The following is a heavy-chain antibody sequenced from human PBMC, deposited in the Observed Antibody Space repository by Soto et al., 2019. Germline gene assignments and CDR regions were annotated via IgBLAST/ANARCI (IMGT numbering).Heavy chain of an antibody. CDR1: GGSISSSSYY. Sequence: QLQLQESGPGLVKPSETLSLTCTVSGGSISSSSYYWGWIRQPPGKGLEWIGSIYYSGSTYYNPSLKSRVTISVDTSKNQFSLKLSSVTAEDTDVYYCATLTDYYDSSGYYYFDYWGQGTLVTVSS. J-gene: IGHJ4*02. CDR2: IYYSGST. V-gene: IGHV4-39*01. CDR3: ATLTDYYDSSGYYYFDY. D-gene: IGHD3-22*01.